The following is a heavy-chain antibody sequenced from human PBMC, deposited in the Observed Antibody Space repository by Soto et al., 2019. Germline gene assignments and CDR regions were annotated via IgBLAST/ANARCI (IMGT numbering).Heavy chain of an antibody. CDR1: GYTFTSYG. D-gene: IGHD2-21*02. V-gene: IGHV1-18*01. J-gene: IGHJ4*02. CDR2: ISAYNGNT. Sequence: ASVKVSCTDSGYTFTSYGISWVRQAPGQGLEWMGWISAYNGNTNYAQKLQGRVTMTTDTSTSTAYMELRSLRSDDTAVYYCARDQVGYCGGDCYSSYWGQGTLVTVSS. CDR3: ARDQVGYCGGDCYSSY.